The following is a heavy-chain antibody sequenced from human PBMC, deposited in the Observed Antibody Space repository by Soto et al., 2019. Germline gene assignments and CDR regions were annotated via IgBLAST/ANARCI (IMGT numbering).Heavy chain of an antibody. D-gene: IGHD6-13*01. CDR2: INTVDGNT. J-gene: IGHJ5*01. Sequence: ASVKVSCKASGYTFTSYAIHWVRQAPGQRLEWMGWINTVDGNTKYSQNFQGRVTITRDTSASTAYLGLSSLRSEDTAVYYCARESYSRSDNWFDSWGQGTLVTVSS. V-gene: IGHV1-3*04. CDR1: GYTFTSYA. CDR3: ARESYSRSDNWFDS.